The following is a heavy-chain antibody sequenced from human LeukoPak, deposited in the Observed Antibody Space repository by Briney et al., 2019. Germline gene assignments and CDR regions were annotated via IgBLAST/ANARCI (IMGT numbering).Heavy chain of an antibody. V-gene: IGHV4-59*08. J-gene: IGHJ4*02. CDR3: ARQLELYYFDY. CDR2: IYYSGST. CDR1: GGSISSYY. Sequence: SSETLSLTCTVSGGSISSYYWSWIRQPPGKGLEWIGYIYYSGSTNYNPSLKSRVTISVDTSKNQFSLKLGSVTAADTAVYYCARQLELYYFDYWGQGTLVTVSS. D-gene: IGHD1-7*01.